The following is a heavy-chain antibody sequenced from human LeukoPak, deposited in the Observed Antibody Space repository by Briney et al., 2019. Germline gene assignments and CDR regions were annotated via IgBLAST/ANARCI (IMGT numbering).Heavy chain of an antibody. J-gene: IGHJ4*02. Sequence: PSETLSLTCAVSGDSINSSYWSWIRQPPGKGLEWIGYVFHTGDTNSNPSLKSRVTVSLDTSTSQVSLRLTSVTAADTAVYYCARHPFATPFDHWGRGILVTVSS. CDR2: VFHTGDT. V-gene: IGHV4-59*08. CDR3: ARHPFATPFDH. CDR1: GDSINSSY. D-gene: IGHD2-15*01.